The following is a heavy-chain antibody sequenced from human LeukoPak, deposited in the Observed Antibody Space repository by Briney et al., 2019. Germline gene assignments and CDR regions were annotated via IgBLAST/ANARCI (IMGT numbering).Heavy chain of an antibody. V-gene: IGHV4-34*01. J-gene: IGHJ3*02. Sequence: PSETLSLTCAVYGGSFSGYYWSWIRQPPGKGLEWIGEINHSGSTNYNPSLKSRVTMSVDTSKNQFSLKVTSVTAAGTAVYYCARFRNFVSDIWGQGTMVTVSS. CDR3: ARFRNFVSDI. D-gene: IGHD3-16*01. CDR1: GGSFSGYY. CDR2: INHSGST.